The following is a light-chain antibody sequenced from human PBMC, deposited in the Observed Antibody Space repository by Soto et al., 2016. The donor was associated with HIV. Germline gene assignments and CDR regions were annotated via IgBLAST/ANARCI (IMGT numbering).Light chain of an antibody. CDR3: QQYKTYPLT. CDR1: QHISDW. V-gene: IGKV1D-16*01. Sequence: DILMTQSPSSVSASVGGRVTITCRASQHISDWLAWYQQKPGKAPNLLIYNTFTLQNGVPSRFSGSGSGTDFTLTISNLQPEDFATYFCQQYKTYPLTFGGGTKVQTK. J-gene: IGKJ4*01. CDR2: NTF.